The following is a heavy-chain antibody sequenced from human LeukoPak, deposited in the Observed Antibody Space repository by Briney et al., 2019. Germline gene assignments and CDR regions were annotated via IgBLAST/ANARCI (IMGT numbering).Heavy chain of an antibody. D-gene: IGHD5-12*01. Sequence: ASETLSLTCTVSGGSISSYYWSWIRQPPGKGLQWIGYIYYSGSTNYNPSLKSRVTISVDTSKNQFSLKLSSVTAADTAVYYCARGGYSGYDPTNWFDPWGQGTLVTVSS. V-gene: IGHV4-59*01. J-gene: IGHJ5*02. CDR1: GGSISSYY. CDR2: IYYSGST. CDR3: ARGGYSGYDPTNWFDP.